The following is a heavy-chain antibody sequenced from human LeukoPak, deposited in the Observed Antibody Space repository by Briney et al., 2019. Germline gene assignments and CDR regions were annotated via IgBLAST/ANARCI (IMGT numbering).Heavy chain of an antibody. Sequence: KTGGSLRLSCAASGFTFSSYGMHWVRQAPGKGLEWVAVISYDGSNKYYADSVKGRFTISRDNSKNTLYLQMNSLRAEDTAVYYCAFEWGEQWLDIDYWGQGTLVTVSS. V-gene: IGHV3-30*03. D-gene: IGHD6-19*01. J-gene: IGHJ4*02. CDR1: GFTFSSYG. CDR2: ISYDGSNK. CDR3: AFEWGEQWLDIDY.